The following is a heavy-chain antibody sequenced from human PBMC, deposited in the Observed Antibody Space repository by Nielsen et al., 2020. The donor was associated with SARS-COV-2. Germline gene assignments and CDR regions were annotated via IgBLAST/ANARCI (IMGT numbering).Heavy chain of an antibody. V-gene: IGHV4-34*01. CDR3: ARGLPAAAGTLYYYYYYMDV. CDR2: IYHSGST. D-gene: IGHD6-13*01. Sequence: RQAPGKGLEWIGEIYHSGSTNYNPSLKSRVTISVDTSKNQFSLKLSSVTAADTAVYYCARGLPAAAGTLYYYYYYMDVWGKGTTVTVSS. J-gene: IGHJ6*03.